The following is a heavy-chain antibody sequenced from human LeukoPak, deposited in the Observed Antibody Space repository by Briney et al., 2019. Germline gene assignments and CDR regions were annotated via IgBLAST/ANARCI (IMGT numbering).Heavy chain of an antibody. CDR1: GGTFSSYA. V-gene: IGHV1-69*05. J-gene: IGHJ5*02. CDR2: IIPIFGTA. Sequence: ASVKVSCKASGGTFSSYAISWVRQAPGQGLEWMGGIIPIFGTANYAQKFQGRVTITTDESTSTAYMELSSLRSEDTAVYYCARGQPGGGSGGGDNWFDPWGQGTLVTVSS. CDR3: ARGQPGGGSGGGDNWFDP. D-gene: IGHD2-21*01.